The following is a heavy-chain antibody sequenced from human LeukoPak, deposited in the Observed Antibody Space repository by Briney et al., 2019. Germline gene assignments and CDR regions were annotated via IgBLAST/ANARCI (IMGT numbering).Heavy chain of an antibody. Sequence: GGSLRLSCAASGFTFTSYAMSWVRQAPGKGLEWVSGISGSGGSTYYAESVKGRFTISRDNSKNTLYLQMNSLRAEDTAVYYCAKDNYYDSSGYYTSWYYFDYWGQGTLVTVSS. CDR3: AKDNYYDSSGYYTSWYYFDY. J-gene: IGHJ4*02. CDR2: ISGSGGST. CDR1: GFTFTSYA. D-gene: IGHD3-22*01. V-gene: IGHV3-23*01.